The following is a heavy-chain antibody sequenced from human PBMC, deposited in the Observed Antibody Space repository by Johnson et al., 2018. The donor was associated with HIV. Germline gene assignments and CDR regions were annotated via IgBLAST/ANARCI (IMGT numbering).Heavy chain of an antibody. CDR3: ARSSRYSAYDSDAFDI. CDR2: ISADGRNK. J-gene: IGHJ3*02. CDR1: GFTFSSYG. D-gene: IGHD5-12*01. Sequence: QVQLVESGGGVVQPGRSLRLSCAASGFTFSSYGMHWVRQAPGKGLEWVAVISADGRNKYSADSVKGRFTISRDNSKNTLYLKMNSLRGDDTAVYYCARSSRYSAYDSDAFDIWGQGTMVTVSS. V-gene: IGHV3-30*03.